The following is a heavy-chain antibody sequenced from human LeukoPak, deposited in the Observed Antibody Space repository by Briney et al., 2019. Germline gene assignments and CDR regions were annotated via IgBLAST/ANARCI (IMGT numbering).Heavy chain of an antibody. Sequence: GGSLRLSCAASGFPFSSFAMHWVRQAPGKGLEWVAFIRHDGTNKYHSNSVQGRFTISRDNSKNTLSLQMNSLRPEDTALYYCARDPMGIAVAGSIDYWGQGTLVTVSS. CDR2: IRHDGTNK. CDR3: ARDPMGIAVAGSIDY. J-gene: IGHJ4*02. CDR1: GFPFSSFA. V-gene: IGHV3-30*02. D-gene: IGHD6-19*01.